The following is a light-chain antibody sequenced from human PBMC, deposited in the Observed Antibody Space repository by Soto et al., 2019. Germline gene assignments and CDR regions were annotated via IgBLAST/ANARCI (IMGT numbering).Light chain of an antibody. Sequence: EIVMTQSPASLSVSPGESVTLACWASQRVASNLAWYPQKPGQAPRLLIYGTSTRATGVPARFSGSGSGTDFTLTISSLQAADFAVYHCQHYNNWPITFGQGTRLEI. V-gene: IGKV3-15*01. J-gene: IGKJ5*01. CDR2: GTS. CDR1: QRVASN. CDR3: QHYNNWPIT.